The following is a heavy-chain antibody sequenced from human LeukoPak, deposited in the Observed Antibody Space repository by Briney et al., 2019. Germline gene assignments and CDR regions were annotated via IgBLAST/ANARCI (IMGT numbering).Heavy chain of an antibody. D-gene: IGHD4-17*01. J-gene: IGHJ4*02. CDR1: GYTFTSYY. CDR3: ARDWSGDYGDYVHGHFDY. V-gene: IGHV1-46*01. Sequence: ASVKVSCKASGYTFTSYYMHWVRQAPGQGLEWMGIINPSGGSTSYAQKFQGRVTMTRGTSTSTVYMELSSLRSEDTAVYYCARDWSGDYGDYVHGHFDYWGQGTLVTVSS. CDR2: INPSGGST.